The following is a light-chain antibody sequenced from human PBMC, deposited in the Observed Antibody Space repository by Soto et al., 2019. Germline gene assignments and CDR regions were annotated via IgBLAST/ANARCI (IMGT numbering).Light chain of an antibody. V-gene: IGKV3-11*01. CDR3: QQRANWPLT. J-gene: IGKJ4*01. CDR1: QGVSSY. Sequence: EIVLTQSPATLFLSPGERATLSCRARQGVSSYLAWYQQKPGHAPRLLIYDASNRATGIPARFSGSGSGTDFTLTINSLEPEDFAVYYCQQRANWPLTFGGGTKVEIK. CDR2: DAS.